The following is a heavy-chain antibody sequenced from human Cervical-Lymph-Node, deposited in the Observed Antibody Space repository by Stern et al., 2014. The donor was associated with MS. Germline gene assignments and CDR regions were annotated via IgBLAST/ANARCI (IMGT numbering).Heavy chain of an antibody. V-gene: IGHV1-69*01. CDR1: GGSFSSFD. CDR2: LSPMFGVA. CDR3: ARHQGGIAAN. D-gene: IGHD6-13*01. J-gene: IGHJ4*02. Sequence: QVQLVQSGAEVKKPESSVQVSCKASGGSFSSFDISWVRQAPGQRLEWLGELSPMFGVANYAQNFQGRVTLTADESTSTAYMELNSLRSEDTAVYYCARHQGGIAANWGQGTLVTVSS.